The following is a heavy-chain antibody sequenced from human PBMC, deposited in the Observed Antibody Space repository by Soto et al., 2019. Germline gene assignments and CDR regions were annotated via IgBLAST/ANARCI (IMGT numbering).Heavy chain of an antibody. CDR2: ISGSGDST. D-gene: IGHD5-12*01. CDR1: GFTFSSYA. J-gene: IGHJ4*02. CDR3: AKDSFINLRGYDSY. Sequence: GGSLRLSCAASGFTFSSYAMSWVLQAPWKGLEWVSAISGSGDSTYYADSVKGRFTISRDNSKNTLYLQMSSLRAEDTAIYYCAKDSFINLRGYDSYWGQGTLVTVS. V-gene: IGHV3-23*01.